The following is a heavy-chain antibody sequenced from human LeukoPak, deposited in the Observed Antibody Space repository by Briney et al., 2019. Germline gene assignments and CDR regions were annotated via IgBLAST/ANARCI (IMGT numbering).Heavy chain of an antibody. J-gene: IGHJ4*02. Sequence: SETLSLTCSVSGGSISTYYWSWIRQPAGKGLEWIGRIYTTGGTNYNPSLKSRVTMSVDTSKNQFSLKLTSVTAADTAVYYCARDPTLNYWGQGTLVTVSS. CDR3: ARDPTLNY. CDR1: GGSISTYY. D-gene: IGHD4-17*01. V-gene: IGHV4-4*07. CDR2: IYTTGGT.